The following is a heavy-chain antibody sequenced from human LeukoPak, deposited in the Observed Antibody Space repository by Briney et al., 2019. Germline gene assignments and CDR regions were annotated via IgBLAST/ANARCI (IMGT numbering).Heavy chain of an antibody. Sequence: PGGSLRLSCAASGFTFSSYSMNWVRQAPGKGLEWASSISSSSSYIYYADSVKGRFTISRDNAKNSLYLQMNSLRAEDTAVYYCARDNTYYYDSSGQNIDYWGQGTLVTVSS. D-gene: IGHD3-22*01. V-gene: IGHV3-21*01. CDR1: GFTFSSYS. CDR2: ISSSSSYI. CDR3: ARDNTYYYDSSGQNIDY. J-gene: IGHJ4*02.